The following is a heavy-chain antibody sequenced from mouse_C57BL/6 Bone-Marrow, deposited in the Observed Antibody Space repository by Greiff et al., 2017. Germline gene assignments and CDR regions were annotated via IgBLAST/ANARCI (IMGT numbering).Heavy chain of an antibody. CDR1: GYTFTDYY. CDR2: IYPGSGNT. CDR3: ARWYYGIDY. J-gene: IGHJ2*01. Sequence: VQGVESGAELVRPGASVKLSCKASGYTFTDYYINWVKQRPGQGLEWIARIYPGSGNTYYNEKFKGKATLTAEKSSSTAYMQLSSLTSEDSAVYFCARWYYGIDYWGQGTTLTVSS. D-gene: IGHD1-1*01. V-gene: IGHV1-76*01.